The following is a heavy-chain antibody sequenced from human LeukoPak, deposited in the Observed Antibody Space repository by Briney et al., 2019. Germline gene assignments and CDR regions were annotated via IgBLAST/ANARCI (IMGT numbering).Heavy chain of an antibody. CDR2: IYYSGST. CDR3: AREGPLSTMVRGVILPTGVGFDP. Sequence: SETLSLTCTVSGGSISSYYWSWIRQPPGKGLEWIGYIYYSGSTNYNPSLKSRVTISVDTSKNQFSLKLSSVTAADTAVYYCAREGPLSTMVRGVILPTGVGFDPWGQGTLVTVSS. CDR1: GGSISSYY. J-gene: IGHJ5*02. D-gene: IGHD3-10*01. V-gene: IGHV4-59*01.